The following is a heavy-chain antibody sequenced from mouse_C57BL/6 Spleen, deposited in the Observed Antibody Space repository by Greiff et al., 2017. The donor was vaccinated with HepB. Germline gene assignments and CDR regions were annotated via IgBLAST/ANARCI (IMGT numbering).Heavy chain of an antibody. CDR3: ARHEGVGGYYVGYYAMDY. D-gene: IGHD2-3*01. CDR2: FYPGSGSI. J-gene: IGHJ4*01. Sequence: VMLVESGAELVKPGASVKLSCKASGYTFTEYTIHWVKQRSGQGLEWIGWFYPGSGSIKYNEKFKDKATLTADKSSSTVYMELSRLTSEDSAVYFCARHEGVGGYYVGYYAMDYWGQGTSVTVSS. CDR1: GYTFTEYT. V-gene: IGHV1-62-2*01.